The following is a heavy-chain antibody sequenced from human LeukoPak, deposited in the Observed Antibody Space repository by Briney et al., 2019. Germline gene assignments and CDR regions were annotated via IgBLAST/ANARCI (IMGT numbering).Heavy chain of an antibody. Sequence: SETLSLTCTVSGGSISSSSYYWGWIRQPPGKGLEWIGSIYYSGSTYYNPSLKSRVTISVDTSKNQFSLKLSSVTAADTAVYYCARQLLEVFFDCWGQGTLVTVSS. CDR2: IYYSGST. V-gene: IGHV4-39*01. J-gene: IGHJ4*02. D-gene: IGHD2/OR15-2a*01. CDR1: GGSISSSSYY. CDR3: ARQLLEVFFDC.